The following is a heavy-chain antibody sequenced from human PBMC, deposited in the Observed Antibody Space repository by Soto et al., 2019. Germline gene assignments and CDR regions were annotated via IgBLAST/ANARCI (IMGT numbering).Heavy chain of an antibody. CDR3: RRDAVTNPAFYYYGMDV. Sequence: QVQLQESGPGLVKPSQTLSLTCTVSGGSIKNSGYYWSWIRQHPEKGVEWIGYISYSGSTDYAPCLKSPVTMSVDTFKNQCFLNLTSVTAADTAVYYCRRDAVTNPAFYYYGMDVWGRGTTVTVSS. J-gene: IGHJ6*02. D-gene: IGHD4-4*01. CDR1: GGSIKNSGYY. CDR2: ISYSGST. V-gene: IGHV4-31*01.